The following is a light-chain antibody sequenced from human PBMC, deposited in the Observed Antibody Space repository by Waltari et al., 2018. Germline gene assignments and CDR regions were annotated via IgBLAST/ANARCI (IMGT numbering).Light chain of an antibody. V-gene: IGKV3-15*01. CDR2: GAS. CDR1: QSIRSN. J-gene: IGKJ1*01. Sequence: EIVMTQSPATLSVFPGERATLSCRASQSIRSNLASYQHKPGQAPRPLSYGASTRATGIPARFSGSGSGTEFTLTISSLQSEDFAVYFCQQYDNWLGTFGQGTKVEIK. CDR3: QQYDNWLGT.